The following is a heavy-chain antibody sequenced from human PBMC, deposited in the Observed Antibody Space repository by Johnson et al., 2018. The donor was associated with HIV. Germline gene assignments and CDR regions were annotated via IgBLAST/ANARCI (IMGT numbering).Heavy chain of an antibody. J-gene: IGHJ3*02. V-gene: IGHV3-15*01. D-gene: IGHD6-13*01. CDR3: TTMGLGSSSWRYDAFDI. CDR1: GFTLSNAW. CDR2: IKRKSDGGTT. Sequence: VQLVESGGGLVKPGGSLRLSCAASGFTLSNAWMSWVRQVPGKGLEWVGRIKRKSDGGTTEYAAPVKGRFSISRDDSKNTLYLQMNSLKTEDTAVYYCTTMGLGSSSWRYDAFDIWGQGTMVTVSS.